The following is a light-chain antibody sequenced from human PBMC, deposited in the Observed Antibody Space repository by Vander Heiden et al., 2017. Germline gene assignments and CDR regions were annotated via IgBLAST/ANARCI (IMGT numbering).Light chain of an antibody. CDR1: QSVSNS. Sequence: EIVLTQSPATLSLSPGERATLSCRASQSVSNSLAWYQQKPGQSPRLLIYDASNRAMGIPARFNRTWSGPDFTLTISIRETEDSPVYYFQRRCNSQELTFGGGTKVEIK. V-gene: IGKV3-11*01. CDR3: QRRCNSQELT. CDR2: DAS. J-gene: IGKJ4*01.